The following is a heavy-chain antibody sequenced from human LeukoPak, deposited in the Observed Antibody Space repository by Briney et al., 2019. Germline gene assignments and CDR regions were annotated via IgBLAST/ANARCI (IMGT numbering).Heavy chain of an antibody. D-gene: IGHD5-12*01. J-gene: IGHJ4*02. V-gene: IGHV4-59*12. Sequence: PSETLSLTCTVSGGSISSYYWSWIRQPPGKGLEWVGYIYYSGSTNYNPSLKSRVTISVDRSKNQFSLKLSSVTAADTAVYYCARGVYSGYDFGFDYWGQGTLVTVSS. CDR3: ARGVYSGYDFGFDY. CDR2: IYYSGST. CDR1: GGSISSYY.